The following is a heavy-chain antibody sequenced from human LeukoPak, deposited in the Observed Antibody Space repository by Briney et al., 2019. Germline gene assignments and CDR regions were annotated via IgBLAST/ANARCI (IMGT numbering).Heavy chain of an antibody. V-gene: IGHV3-33*01. CDR2: IWFDGSDE. J-gene: IGHJ4*02. D-gene: IGHD3-16*01. CDR3: ARGEPGGPFGGVYEY. CDR1: GFIFSNFG. Sequence: GGSLRLSCAASGFIFSNFGMHWVRQAPGKGLEWVAVIWFDGSDEKYADSVKGRFTISRDNSENTVYLQMNSLRAEDTAVYYCARGEPGGPFGGVYEYWGQGSLVTVSS.